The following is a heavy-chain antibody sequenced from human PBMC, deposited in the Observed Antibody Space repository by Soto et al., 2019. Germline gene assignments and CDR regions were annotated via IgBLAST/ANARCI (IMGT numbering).Heavy chain of an antibody. Sequence: PSETLSLTCTVSGGSISSGGYYWSWIRQHPGKGLEWIGYIYYSGSTYYNPSLKSRVTISVDTSKNQFSLKLSSVTAADTAVYYCARGLPITMVRGEPGFDYWGQGTLVTVSS. V-gene: IGHV4-31*03. CDR3: ARGLPITMVRGEPGFDY. D-gene: IGHD3-10*01. CDR2: IYYSGST. CDR1: GGSISSGGYY. J-gene: IGHJ4*02.